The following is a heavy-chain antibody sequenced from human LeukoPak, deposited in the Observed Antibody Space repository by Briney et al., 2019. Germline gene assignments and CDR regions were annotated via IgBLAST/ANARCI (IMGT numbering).Heavy chain of an antibody. J-gene: IGHJ5*02. D-gene: IGHD2-2*01. CDR1: GGSISSGGYS. CDR2: IYHSGST. Sequence: SETLSLTCAVSGGSISSGGYSWSWIRQPPGKGLEWIGYIYHSGSTYYNPSLKSRVTISVDRSKNQFSLKLSSVTAADTAVYYCARGEYQLLRSWFDPWGQGTPVTVSS. CDR3: ARGEYQLLRSWFDP. V-gene: IGHV4-30-2*01.